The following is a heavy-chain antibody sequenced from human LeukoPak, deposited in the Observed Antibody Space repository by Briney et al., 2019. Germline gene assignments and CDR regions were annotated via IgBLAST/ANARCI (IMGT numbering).Heavy chain of an antibody. D-gene: IGHD6-13*01. CDR3: ARGTGSSWYYDY. CDR2: ISYDGTNK. Sequence: GGSLRLSCAASGFTFSSYAMHWVRQAPGKGLEWVAVISYDGTNKYYADSVKGRFTISRDNSKNTLYLQMNSLRPEDTAVYYCARGTGSSWYYDYWGQGTLVTVSS. V-gene: IGHV3-30*04. J-gene: IGHJ4*02. CDR1: GFTFSSYA.